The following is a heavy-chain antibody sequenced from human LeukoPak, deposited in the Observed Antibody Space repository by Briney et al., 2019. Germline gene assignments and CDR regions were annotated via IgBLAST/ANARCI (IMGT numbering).Heavy chain of an antibody. CDR3: AKEATLYYYDSSGYYPYGY. D-gene: IGHD3-22*01. J-gene: IGHJ4*02. Sequence: GGSLRLSCAASGFTFSSYAMSWVRQARGKGLEWVSAISGSGGSTYYADSVKGRFTISRDNSKNTLYLQMNSLRAEDTAVYYCAKEATLYYYDSSGYYPYGYWGQGTLVTVSS. CDR1: GFTFSSYA. V-gene: IGHV3-23*01. CDR2: ISGSGGST.